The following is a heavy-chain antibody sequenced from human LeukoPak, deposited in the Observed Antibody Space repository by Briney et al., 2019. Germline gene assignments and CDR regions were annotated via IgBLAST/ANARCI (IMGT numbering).Heavy chain of an antibody. J-gene: IGHJ3*02. D-gene: IGHD6-6*01. CDR2: IYTSGST. CDR3: ARPSELHSSSGAFEI. CDR1: GGSISNYY. V-gene: IGHV4-4*07. Sequence: PSGTLSLTCTVSGGSISNYYWSWIRQPAGKGLEWIGRIYTSGSTNYNPSLKSRVTMSVDTSKNQFSLKLSSVTAADTAVYYCARPSELHSSSGAFEIWGQGTMVTVSS.